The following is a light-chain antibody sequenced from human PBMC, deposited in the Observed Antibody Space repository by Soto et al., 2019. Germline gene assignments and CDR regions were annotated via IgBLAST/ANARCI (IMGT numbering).Light chain of an antibody. V-gene: IGKV3-15*01. J-gene: IGKJ1*01. CDR2: DAS. Sequence: EIVLTQSPGTLSLSPGERATLSCRASQSVSNNYLAWYQQKPGQAPRLLIYDASKRATGIPARFSGSGSGTEFTLTISSLQSEDFAVYYCQQYNNWPRTFGQGTKVDIK. CDR3: QQYNNWPRT. CDR1: QSVSNN.